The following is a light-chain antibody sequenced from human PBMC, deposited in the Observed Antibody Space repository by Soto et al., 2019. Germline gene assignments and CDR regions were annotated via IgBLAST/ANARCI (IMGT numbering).Light chain of an antibody. CDR3: RSSTSSSTLE. CDR2: EVS. CDR1: SSDVGGSNY. V-gene: IGLV2-14*01. J-gene: IGLJ2*01. Sequence: QSALTQPASVSGSPGQSITISCTGTSSDVGGSNYVSWYQQHPGKAPKLMIYEVSNRPSGVPNRFSGSKSDNTASMTISGLQAEDEADYYCRSSTSSSTLEFGVGTNLNVL.